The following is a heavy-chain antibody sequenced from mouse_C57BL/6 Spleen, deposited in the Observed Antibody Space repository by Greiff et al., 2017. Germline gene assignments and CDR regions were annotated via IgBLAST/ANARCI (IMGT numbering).Heavy chain of an antibody. CDR2: ISYDGSN. CDR1: GYSITSGYY. V-gene: IGHV3-6*01. J-gene: IGHJ4*01. CDR3: ARGGYSGSSRYYYAMDY. Sequence: DVQLVESGPGLVKPSQSLSLTCSVTGYSITSGYYWNWIRQFPGNKLEWMGYISYDGSNNYNPSLKNRISITRDTSKNQFFLKLNSVTTEDTATYYCARGGYSGSSRYYYAMDYWGQGTSVTVSS. D-gene: IGHD1-1*01.